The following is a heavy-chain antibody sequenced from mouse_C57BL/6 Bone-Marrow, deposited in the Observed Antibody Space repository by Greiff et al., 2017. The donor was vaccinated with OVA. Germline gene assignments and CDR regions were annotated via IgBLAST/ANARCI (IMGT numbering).Heavy chain of an antibody. V-gene: IGHV3-6*01. CDR2: ISYDGSN. CDR1: GYSITSGYY. CDR3: AREPYYYGSSYRYFDV. J-gene: IGHJ1*03. Sequence: EVQLQESGPGLVKPSQSLSLTCSVTGYSITSGYYWNWIRQFPGNKLEWMGYISYDGSNNYNPSLKNRISITRDTSKNQFFLKLNSVTTEDTATYYDAREPYYYGSSYRYFDVWGKGTTVTVSS. D-gene: IGHD1-1*01.